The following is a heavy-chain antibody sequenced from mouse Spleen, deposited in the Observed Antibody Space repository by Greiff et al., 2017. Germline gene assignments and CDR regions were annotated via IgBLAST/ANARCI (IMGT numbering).Heavy chain of an antibody. J-gene: IGHJ4*01. CDR3: ARGTTVVAMDY. D-gene: IGHD1-1*01. V-gene: IGHV5-17*01. CDR2: ISSGSSTI. CDR1: GFTFSDYG. Sequence: DVHLVESGGGLVKPGGSLKLSCAASGFTFSDYGMHWVRQAPEKGLEWVAYISSGSSTIYYADTVKGRFTISRDNAKNTLFLQMTSLRSEDTAMYYCARGTTVVAMDYWGQGTSVTVSS.